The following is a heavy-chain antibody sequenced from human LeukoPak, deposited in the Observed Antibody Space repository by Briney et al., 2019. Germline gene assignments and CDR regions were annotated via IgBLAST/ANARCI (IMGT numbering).Heavy chain of an antibody. J-gene: IGHJ5*02. D-gene: IGHD2-2*01. CDR2: ISGSGGST. CDR3: AKDRYIVVVPATPNWFDP. Sequence: GGSLRLSCAASGFTFSSYAMSWVRQAPGKGLEWISAISGSGGSTYYAGSVKGRFTISRDNSKNTLYLQMNSLRAEDTAVYYCAKDRYIVVVPATPNWFDPWGQGTLVTVSS. V-gene: IGHV3-23*01. CDR1: GFTFSSYA.